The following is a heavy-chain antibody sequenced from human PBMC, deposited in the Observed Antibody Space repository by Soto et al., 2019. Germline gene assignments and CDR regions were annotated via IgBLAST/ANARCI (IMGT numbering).Heavy chain of an antibody. V-gene: IGHV1-2*02. CDR2: INPNSGGT. Sequence: ASVKISCKASGYTFTGYYIHWVRQAPGQGLEWMGWINPNSGGTNYAQKFQGRVTMTRDTSISTAYMELSRLRSDDTAVYYCARGGIGSGWYRGNYWGQGTLVTVSS. CDR1: GYTFTGYY. D-gene: IGHD6-19*01. CDR3: ARGGIGSGWYRGNY. J-gene: IGHJ4*02.